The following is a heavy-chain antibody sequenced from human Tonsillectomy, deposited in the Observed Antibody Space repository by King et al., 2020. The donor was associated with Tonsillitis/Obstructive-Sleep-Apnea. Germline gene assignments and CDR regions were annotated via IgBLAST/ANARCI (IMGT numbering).Heavy chain of an antibody. CDR3: VRERSNYYDSSGCDY. J-gene: IGHJ4*02. CDR2: LNSDGSIR. Sequence: VQLVESGGGLVQPGGSLRLSCAASGFTFSSYWMHWVRQAPGKGLVWVSRLNSDGSIRSYADSVKGRFTISRDNAKNTLYLQMNTLRAEDTAVYYCVRERSNYYDSSGCDYWGQGTLVSVSS. V-gene: IGHV3-74*01. CDR1: GFTFSSYW. D-gene: IGHD3-22*01.